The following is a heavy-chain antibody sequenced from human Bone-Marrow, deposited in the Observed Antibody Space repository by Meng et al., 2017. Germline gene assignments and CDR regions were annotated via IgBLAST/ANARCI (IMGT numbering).Heavy chain of an antibody. CDR2: INTDGSST. J-gene: IGHJ4*02. CDR1: GFTFSSYW. Sequence: VHLGGWGVALCHPGGIVAHPCTASGFTFSSYWMHWVRQAPGKGPVWVSRINTDGSSTDYADSVKGRFTISRDNAKNTLYLQMNSLRAEDTAMYYCARFTPFDYWGQGTLVTVSS. V-gene: IGHV3-74*01. CDR3: ARFTPFDY.